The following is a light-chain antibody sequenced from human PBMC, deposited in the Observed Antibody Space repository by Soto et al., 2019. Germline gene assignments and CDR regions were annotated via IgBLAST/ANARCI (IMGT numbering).Light chain of an antibody. J-gene: IGKJ2*01. V-gene: IGKV1-5*03. CDR1: QGISGW. Sequence: DIQMTQSPSTLSASVGDRVTITCRASQGISGWLACYQQKPGKAPRLLIYKASSLESGVPSRFSGSGFGTEFTLTISSLQPDDSGTYYCQQYETYFRTFGQGTKLEIK. CDR2: KAS. CDR3: QQYETYFRT.